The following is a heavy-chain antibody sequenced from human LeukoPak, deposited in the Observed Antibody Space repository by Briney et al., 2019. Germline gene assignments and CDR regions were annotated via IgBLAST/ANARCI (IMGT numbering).Heavy chain of an antibody. V-gene: IGHV3-30*02. D-gene: IGHD6-19*01. CDR3: AKGGSSGWYEDYFDY. CDR2: IPYDGSNK. J-gene: IGHJ4*02. Sequence: GGSLRLSCAASGFAFSRHGIHWVRQAPGKGLEWVAFIPYDGSNKFYTDSVKGRFTISRDNAKNSLYLQMNSLRAEDTALYYCAKGGSSGWYEDYFDYWGQGTLVTVSS. CDR1: GFAFSRHG.